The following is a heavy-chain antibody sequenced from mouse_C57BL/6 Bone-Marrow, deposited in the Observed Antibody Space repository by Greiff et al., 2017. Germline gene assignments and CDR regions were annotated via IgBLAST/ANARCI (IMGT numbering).Heavy chain of an antibody. J-gene: IGHJ3*01. D-gene: IGHD1-1*01. CDR3: TRIWYGSSSFAY. V-gene: IGHV1-15*01. Sequence: QVQLKESGAELVRPGASVTLSCKASGYTFTDYEMHWVKQTPVHGLEWIGAIDPETGGTAYNQKFKGKAILTADKSSSTAYMELRSLTSEDSDVXYCTRIWYGSSSFAYWGQGTMVTVSA. CDR1: GYTFTDYE. CDR2: IDPETGGT.